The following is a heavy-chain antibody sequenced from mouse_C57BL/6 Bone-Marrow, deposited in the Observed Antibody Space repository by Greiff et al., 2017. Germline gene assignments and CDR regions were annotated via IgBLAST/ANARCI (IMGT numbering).Heavy chain of an antibody. V-gene: IGHV2-2*01. D-gene: IGHD2-5*01. CDR2: ICSGGST. CDR3: ARKAPSYYSNCYYAMDY. Sequence: VKLMESGPGLVQPSQSLSITCTVSGFSLTSYGVHWVRQSPGKGLEWLGVICSGGSTDYNAAFISRLSISKDNSTSNVFFKMNSLQADDTAIYYCARKAPSYYSNCYYAMDYWGQGPSVTAAS. J-gene: IGHJ4*01. CDR1: GFSLTSYG.